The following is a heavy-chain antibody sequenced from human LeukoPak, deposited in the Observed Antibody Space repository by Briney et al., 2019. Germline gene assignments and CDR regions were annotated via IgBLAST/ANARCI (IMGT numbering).Heavy chain of an antibody. CDR2: ISGSSTDI. J-gene: IGHJ4*02. V-gene: IGHV3-21*01. CDR3: ARRGYYDSSGYDY. D-gene: IGHD3-22*01. Sequence: SGGSLRLSCAASGFTFSNYAMNWVRQAPGKGLEWVSSISGSSTDIYYADSVKGRFTISRDNAKNSLYPQINSLRAEDTAIYYCARRGYYDSSGYDYWGQGTLVTVSS. CDR1: GFTFSNYA.